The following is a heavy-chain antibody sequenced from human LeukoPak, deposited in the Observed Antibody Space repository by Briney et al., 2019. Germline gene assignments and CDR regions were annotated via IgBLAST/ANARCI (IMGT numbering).Heavy chain of an antibody. J-gene: IGHJ4*02. CDR3: ASDSFSISAQSTVNFGY. D-gene: IGHD2-21*01. CDR2: INEDGSAQ. CDR1: GFTFSNYW. Sequence: GGSLRLSCAASGFTFSNYWMSWVRQVPGKGLEWVANINEDGSAQYYVGSVRGRFTISRDNAKNSLYLQMSSLRVEDTAVYYCASDSFSISAQSTVNFGYWGQGILVTVSS. V-gene: IGHV3-7*01.